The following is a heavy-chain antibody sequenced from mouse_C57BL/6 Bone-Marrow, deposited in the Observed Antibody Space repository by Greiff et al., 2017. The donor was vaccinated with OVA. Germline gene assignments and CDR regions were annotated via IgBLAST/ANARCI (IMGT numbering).Heavy chain of an antibody. J-gene: IGHJ4*01. CDR2: IRSKSNNYAT. CDR3: GRRGRYGYDGKGYAMDY. CDR1: GFSFNTYA. Sequence: EVQLVESGGGLVQPTGSLKLSCAASGFSFNTYAMNWVRQAPGKGLEWVARIRSKSNNYATYYADSVKDRFTTSRDDKESMHYLQMNNLKTEDTAMYYSGRRGRYGYDGKGYAMDYWGQGTSVTVSS. D-gene: IGHD2-2*01. V-gene: IGHV10-1*01.